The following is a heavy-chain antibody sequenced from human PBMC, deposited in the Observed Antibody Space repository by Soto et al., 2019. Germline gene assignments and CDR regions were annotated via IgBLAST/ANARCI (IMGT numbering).Heavy chain of an antibody. V-gene: IGHV1-8*01. CDR3: ARVRKLNWDVATFDY. Sequence: ASVKVSCKPSGYTFGGYDIYWVRQATGQGLEWMGWMNPNSGFTDYAQHFRGRVTMTRDTSTSTAYMELSSLRSEDTAVYYCARVRKLNWDVATFDYWGQGTLVTVSS. CDR2: MNPNSGFT. CDR1: GYTFGGYD. D-gene: IGHD1-1*01. J-gene: IGHJ4*02.